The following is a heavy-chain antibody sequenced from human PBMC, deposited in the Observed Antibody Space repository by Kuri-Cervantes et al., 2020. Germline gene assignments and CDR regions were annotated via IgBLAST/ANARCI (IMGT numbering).Heavy chain of an antibody. V-gene: IGHV3-11*01. D-gene: IGHD5-12*01. CDR1: GFTFSDYY. Sequence: GESLKISCAASGFTFSDYYMSWIRQAPGKGLEWVSHISRGGSTIYYSGSVKGRFTISRDSAKNSLYLQMNSLRAEDTALYYCVRSFDSDGYRRYYYYMDVWGNGTTVTVSS. CDR2: ISRGGSTI. J-gene: IGHJ6*03. CDR3: VRSFDSDGYRRYYYYMDV.